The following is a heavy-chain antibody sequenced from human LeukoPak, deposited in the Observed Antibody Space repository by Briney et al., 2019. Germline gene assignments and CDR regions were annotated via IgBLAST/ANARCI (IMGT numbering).Heavy chain of an antibody. CDR2: IYHSGST. CDR1: GGSISSGGYS. Sequence: SETLSLTCAVSGGSISSGGYSWSWIRQPPGKGLEWIGYIYHSGSTYHNPSLKSRVTISVDRSKNQFSLKLSSVTAADTAVYYCARALWGSGSVNWFDPWGQGTLVTVSS. V-gene: IGHV4-30-2*01. CDR3: ARALWGSGSVNWFDP. J-gene: IGHJ5*02. D-gene: IGHD3-10*01.